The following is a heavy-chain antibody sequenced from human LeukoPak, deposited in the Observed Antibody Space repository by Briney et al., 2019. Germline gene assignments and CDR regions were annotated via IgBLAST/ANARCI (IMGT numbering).Heavy chain of an antibody. CDR3: AKEGATWNWFDP. J-gene: IGHJ5*02. Sequence: GGSLRLSCAASGFTFSSQWMHWVRQAPRKGMGWVSRTNSDGSSTSYANSVKGRFTISRDDAKNTLYVQMNSLRAEDTAVYYCAKEGATWNWFDPWGQGTLVTVSS. CDR1: GFTFSSQW. D-gene: IGHD3-16*01. V-gene: IGHV3-74*01. CDR2: TNSDGSST.